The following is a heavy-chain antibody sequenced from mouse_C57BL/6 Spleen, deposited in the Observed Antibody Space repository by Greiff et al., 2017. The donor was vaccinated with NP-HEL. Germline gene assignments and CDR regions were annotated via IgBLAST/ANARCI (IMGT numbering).Heavy chain of an antibody. CDR2: ISYDGSN. D-gene: IGHD3-1*01. Sequence: EVKLMESGPGLVKPSQSLSLTCSVTGYSITSGYYWNWIRQFPGNKLEWMGYISYDGSNNYNQSLKNRISITRDTSKNQFFLKLNSVTTEDTATYYCAREGGLYYAMDYWGQGTSVTVSS. CDR3: AREGGLYYAMDY. CDR1: GYSITSGYY. J-gene: IGHJ4*01. V-gene: IGHV3-6*01.